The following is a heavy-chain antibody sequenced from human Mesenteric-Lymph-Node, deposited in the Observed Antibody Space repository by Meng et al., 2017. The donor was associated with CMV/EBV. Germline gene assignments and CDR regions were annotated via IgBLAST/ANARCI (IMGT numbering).Heavy chain of an antibody. Sequence: GESLKISCVASGLTFSRYWMTWVRQAPGKGLEWVASINEDGSEKSYVDSVRGRFTVSRDNAKNSLYLQMNSLRAEDTAVYYCARTGRATPEDYWGQGTLVTVSS. J-gene: IGHJ4*02. CDR2: INEDGSEK. V-gene: IGHV3-7*01. CDR1: GLTFSRYW. CDR3: ARTGRATPEDY.